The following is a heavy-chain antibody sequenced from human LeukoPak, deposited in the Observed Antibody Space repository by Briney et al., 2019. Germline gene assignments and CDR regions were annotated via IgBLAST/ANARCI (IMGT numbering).Heavy chain of an antibody. V-gene: IGHV4-31*03. CDR2: IYYSGST. Sequence: SQTLSLTCTVSGGSISSVGSYWSWIRQHPGQCLEWIGYIYYSGSTYYNPSLNVRVTISVDTSKNQFSLKLSSVTAADTAVYYWARGYSSSWNYFDYWGQGTLVTVS. D-gene: IGHD6-13*01. CDR1: GGSISSVGSY. J-gene: IGHJ4*02. CDR3: ARGYSSSWNYFDY.